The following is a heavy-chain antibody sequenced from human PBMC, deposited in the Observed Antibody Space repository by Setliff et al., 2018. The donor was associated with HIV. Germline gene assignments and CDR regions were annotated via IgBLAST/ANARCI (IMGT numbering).Heavy chain of an antibody. D-gene: IGHD3-22*01. V-gene: IGHV3-7*03. J-gene: IGHJ3*02. Sequence: GGSLRLSCAASGFTFSSYWMSWVRQAPGKGLEWMANIKQDGSEKYYVNSVKGRFTISRDNAKNSLYLQMNSLRAEDTAVYYCARGDFYDSSGYFTDAFDIWGQGTMVTVSS. CDR3: ARGDFYDSSGYFTDAFDI. CDR2: IKQDGSEK. CDR1: GFTFSSYW.